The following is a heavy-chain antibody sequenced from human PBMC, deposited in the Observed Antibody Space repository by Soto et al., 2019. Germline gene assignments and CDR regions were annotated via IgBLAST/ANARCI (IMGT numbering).Heavy chain of an antibody. CDR1: GFTFSSYA. Sequence: GGSLRLSCAASGFTFSSYAMSWVRQAPGKGLEWVSAISGSGGSTYYADSVKGRFTISRDNSKNTLYLQMNSLRAEDTAVYYCARPSGELLFGWFDPWGQGTLVTVSS. CDR3: ARPSGELLFGWFDP. V-gene: IGHV3-23*01. J-gene: IGHJ5*02. CDR2: ISGSGGST. D-gene: IGHD3-10*01.